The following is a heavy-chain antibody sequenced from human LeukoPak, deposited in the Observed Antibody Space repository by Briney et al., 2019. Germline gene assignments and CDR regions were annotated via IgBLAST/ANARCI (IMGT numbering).Heavy chain of an antibody. Sequence: GGSLRLSCAAYGFTFSSYAMSWVRQPPGKGLEWVSAISGSGGSTYYADSVKGRFTISRDNSKNTLYLQKNSLRAEDTAVYYCAKALLFFGDIDYWGQGTLVTVSS. CDR2: ISGSGGST. J-gene: IGHJ4*02. CDR1: GFTFSSYA. CDR3: AKALLFFGDIDY. V-gene: IGHV3-23*01. D-gene: IGHD2-21*02.